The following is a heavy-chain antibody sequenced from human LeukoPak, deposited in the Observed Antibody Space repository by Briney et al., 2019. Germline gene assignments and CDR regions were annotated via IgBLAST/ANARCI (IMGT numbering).Heavy chain of an antibody. Sequence: GGSLRLSCTASGFTFGDYAMSWVRQAPGKGLEWVGFIRSKAYGGTTEYAASVKGRFTISRDDSKSIAYLQMNSLKTEDTAVYYCTRDLYGDSFPTGYFDLWGRGTLVTVSS. V-gene: IGHV3-49*04. CDR3: TRDLYGDSFPTGYFDL. J-gene: IGHJ2*01. D-gene: IGHD4-17*01. CDR1: GFTFGDYA. CDR2: IRSKAYGGTT.